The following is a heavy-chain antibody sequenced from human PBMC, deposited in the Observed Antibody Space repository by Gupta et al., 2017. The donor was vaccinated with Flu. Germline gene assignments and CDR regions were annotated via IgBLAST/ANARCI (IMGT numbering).Heavy chain of an antibody. D-gene: IGHD1-26*01. V-gene: IGHV3-15*01. CDR2: IKSKTEGGTT. CDR3: TTGRSGSYSYYYYGMDV. CDR1: GFTFSNAW. Sequence: EVQLVESGGGLVKPGGSLRLSCAASGFTFSNAWMSWVRQAPGKGLAGVGRIKSKTEGGTTDYAAPVKGRFTISRDDSKNTLYLQMNSLKTEDTAVYYCTTGRSGSYSYYYYGMDVWGQGTTVTVSS. J-gene: IGHJ6*02.